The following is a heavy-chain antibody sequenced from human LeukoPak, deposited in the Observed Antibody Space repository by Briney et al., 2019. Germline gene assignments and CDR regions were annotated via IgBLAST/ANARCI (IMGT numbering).Heavy chain of an antibody. CDR1: GYTFTSNY. Sequence: ASVKVSCKAFGYTFTSNYMHWVRQAPGQGLEWMGIINPTDGSASYAQKFQGRVTMTRDMSTSTVYMDLRSLRSDDRAVYFCARGHGSGSTNWFDPWGQGTLVTVSS. V-gene: IGHV1-46*01. D-gene: IGHD3-10*01. CDR2: INPTDGSA. J-gene: IGHJ5*02. CDR3: ARGHGSGSTNWFDP.